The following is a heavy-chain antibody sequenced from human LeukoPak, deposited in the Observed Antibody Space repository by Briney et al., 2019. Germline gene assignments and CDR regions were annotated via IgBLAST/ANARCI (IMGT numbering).Heavy chain of an antibody. CDR2: INWNGGST. CDR1: GLTFSSYM. CDR3: ARDRVGPEAYAFDI. J-gene: IGHJ3*02. Sequence: GESLRLSCAASGLTFSSYMMTWVRQAPGKGLEWVSGINWNGGSTGYADSVKGRFTISRDNAKNSLYLQMNSPRAEDTALYYCARDRVGPEAYAFDIWGQGTMVTVSS. D-gene: IGHD1-26*01. V-gene: IGHV3-20*04.